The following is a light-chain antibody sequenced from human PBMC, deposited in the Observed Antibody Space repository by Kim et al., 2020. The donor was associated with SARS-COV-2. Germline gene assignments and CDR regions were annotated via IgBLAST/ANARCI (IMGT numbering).Light chain of an antibody. J-gene: IGKJ4*01. CDR2: AAS. CDR1: QSISNY. V-gene: IGKV1-39*01. Sequence: ASVGDRVTITWRASQSISNYLNWYQQKPGKAPSLLIFAASRLQRGVPSRFSGSGSGTDFTLTISSLQPEDFATYYCQQSYSAPFTFGGGTKVDIK. CDR3: QQSYSAPFT.